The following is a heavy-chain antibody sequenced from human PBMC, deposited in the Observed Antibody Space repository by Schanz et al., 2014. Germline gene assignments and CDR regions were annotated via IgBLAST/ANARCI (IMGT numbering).Heavy chain of an antibody. CDR1: GFTFSYYN. D-gene: IGHD2-21*01. Sequence: VQLVESGGGLVQPGGSLRLSCAASGFTFSYYNMNWVRQAPGKGLEWISSLYINAGSTRYADSVKGRFFISRDSSKNTLFLQMNSLRADDTAIYFCARDEGRDGYNLAFDVWGQGTLVTVSS. J-gene: IGHJ3*01. CDR2: LYINAGST. CDR3: ARDEGRDGYNLAFDV. V-gene: IGHV3-21*04.